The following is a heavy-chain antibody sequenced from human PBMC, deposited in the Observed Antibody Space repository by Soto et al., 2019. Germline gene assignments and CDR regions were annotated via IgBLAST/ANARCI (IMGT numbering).Heavy chain of an antibody. Sequence: EVQLLESGGDLVQPGGSLRLACAASGFTFRGDAMSWVRQAPGKGLEWVSYISESGEMTHYAESVKGRFTISRDNSKNTIYLPLERRRAEDTALYYCVRSEMTYNWNAGGEGTLVTVSS. J-gene: IGHJ4*02. V-gene: IGHV3-23*01. CDR2: ISESGEMT. CDR1: GFTFRGDA. D-gene: IGHD1-1*01. CDR3: VRSEMTYNWNA.